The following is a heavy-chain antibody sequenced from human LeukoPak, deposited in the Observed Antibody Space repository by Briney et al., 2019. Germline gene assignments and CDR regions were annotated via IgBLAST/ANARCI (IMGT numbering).Heavy chain of an antibody. CDR3: AREGGSYYPNWFDP. J-gene: IGHJ5*02. CDR2: IKQDGSEK. Sequence: QPGGSLRLSCAASGFTFSSYWMSWVRQAPGKGLEWVANIKQDGSEKYYVDSVKGRFTISRDNAKNSLYLQMNSLRAEDTAVYYCAREGGSYYPNWFDPWGQGTLVTVSS. CDR1: GFTFSSYW. V-gene: IGHV3-7*01. D-gene: IGHD1-26*01.